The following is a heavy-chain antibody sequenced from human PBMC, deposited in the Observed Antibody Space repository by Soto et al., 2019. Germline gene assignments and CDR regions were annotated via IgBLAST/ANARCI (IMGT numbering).Heavy chain of an antibody. D-gene: IGHD3-10*01. J-gene: IGHJ4*02. CDR1: AGSISSYY. Sequence: SETLSLTCTVSAGSISSYYWSWIRQPPGKGLEWIGYIYNSGSTNYNPSLKSRVTISVDTSKNQFSLKLSSVTAADTAVYSCAGVHGGRRTDECFGYWGQATL. CDR3: AGVHGGRRTDECFGY. V-gene: IGHV4-59*01. CDR2: IYNSGST.